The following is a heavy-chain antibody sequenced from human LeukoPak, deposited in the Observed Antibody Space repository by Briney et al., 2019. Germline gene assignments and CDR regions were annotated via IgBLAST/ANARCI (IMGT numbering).Heavy chain of an antibody. J-gene: IGHJ4*02. D-gene: IGHD3-22*01. CDR2: IYYSGST. Sequence: SETLSLTCTVSGGSISSSSYYWGWIRQPPGKGLEWIGSIYYSGSTYYNPSLKSRVTISVDTSKNQFSLKLSSVTAADTAVYYCARVYYDSSGYPKEYYLDYWGQGTLVTVSS. CDR3: ARVYYDSSGYPKEYYLDY. V-gene: IGHV4-39*01. CDR1: GGSISSSSYY.